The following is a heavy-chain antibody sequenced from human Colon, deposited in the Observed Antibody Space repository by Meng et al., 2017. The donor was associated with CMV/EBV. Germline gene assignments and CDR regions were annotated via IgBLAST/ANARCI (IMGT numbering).Heavy chain of an antibody. CDR2: IGSSGSTI. Sequence: GGSLRLSCAASGFTFSDFYMSWIRQAPGKGLEWISYIGSSGSTIYYADSVKGRFTISRDNAKNSLYLQMNSLRGEDTAVYYCAKDYEPGDYYYYFMDVWGQGTTVTVSS. V-gene: IGHV3-11*04. CDR3: AKDYEPGDYYYYFMDV. D-gene: IGHD3-3*01. J-gene: IGHJ6*02. CDR1: GFTFSDFY.